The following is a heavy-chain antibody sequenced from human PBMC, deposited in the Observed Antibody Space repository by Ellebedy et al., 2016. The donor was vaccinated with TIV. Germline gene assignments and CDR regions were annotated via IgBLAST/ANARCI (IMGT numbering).Heavy chain of an antibody. J-gene: IGHJ4*02. Sequence: GESLKISCAASGFTFGSYGMHWVRQAPGKGLEWVSFISYDGSETNYADSVRGRFTIFRDKSRNSVYLQMTSLRLKDTAVYYCARVFDSYYFDYWGQGTLLTVSS. D-gene: IGHD3-10*02. CDR2: ISYDGSET. V-gene: IGHV3-30*06. CDR3: ARVFDSYYFDY. CDR1: GFTFGSYG.